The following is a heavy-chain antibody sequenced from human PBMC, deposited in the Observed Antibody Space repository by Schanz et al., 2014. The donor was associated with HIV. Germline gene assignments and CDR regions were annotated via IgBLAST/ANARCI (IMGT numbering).Heavy chain of an antibody. D-gene: IGHD2-15*01. Sequence: VQLVESGGGLVKPGESLRLACAASGFTFDRYTMTLVRQAPGKGLEWLSSITSSSSYIYYSDSVKGRFIISRDNTRNSLYLQMNSLRAEDTAVYYCAKSSRIYMARVVEWGQGTLVTVSS. CDR2: ITSSSSYI. V-gene: IGHV3-21*01. J-gene: IGHJ4*02. CDR3: AKSSRIYMARVVE. CDR1: GFTFDRYT.